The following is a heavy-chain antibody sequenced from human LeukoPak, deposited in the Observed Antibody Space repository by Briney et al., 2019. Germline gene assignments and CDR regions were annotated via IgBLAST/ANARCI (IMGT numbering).Heavy chain of an antibody. Sequence: GGSLRLSCAASGFTFSSYAMHWVRQAPGKGLEWVAVISYDGSNKYYADSVKGRFTISRDNSNNTLYLQMNSLRAEDTAVYYCARSQWELNYYYYYYYMDVWGKGTTVTVSS. CDR3: ARSQWELNYYYYYYYMDV. J-gene: IGHJ6*03. V-gene: IGHV3-30-3*01. CDR2: ISYDGSNK. CDR1: GFTFSSYA. D-gene: IGHD1-26*01.